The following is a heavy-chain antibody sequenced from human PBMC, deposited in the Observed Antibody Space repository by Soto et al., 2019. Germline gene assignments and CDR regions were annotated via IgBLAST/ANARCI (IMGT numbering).Heavy chain of an antibody. Sequence: WGSLRLSCAASGFTFSSYGMHWVRQAPGKGLEWVAVISYDGSNKYYADSAKGRFTISRDNSKNTLYLQMNSLRAEDTAVYYCAKDFEDDFWSGLRDNWFDPWGQGTLVTVSS. V-gene: IGHV3-30*18. CDR1: GFTFSSYG. CDR2: ISYDGSNK. CDR3: AKDFEDDFWSGLRDNWFDP. J-gene: IGHJ5*02. D-gene: IGHD3-3*01.